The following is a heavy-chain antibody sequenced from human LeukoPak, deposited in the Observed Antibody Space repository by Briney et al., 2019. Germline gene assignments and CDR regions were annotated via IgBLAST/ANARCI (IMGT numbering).Heavy chain of an antibody. J-gene: IGHJ4*02. CDR2: IIPILGIA. Sequence: SVKVSCKASGGTFSSYAISWVRQAPGQGLEWMGRIIPILGIANYAQKFQGRVTITADKSTSTAYMELSSLRSEDTAVYYCASTDGGNEYGYWGQGTLVTVSS. CDR3: ASTDGGNEYGY. V-gene: IGHV1-69*04. D-gene: IGHD4-23*01. CDR1: GGTFSSYA.